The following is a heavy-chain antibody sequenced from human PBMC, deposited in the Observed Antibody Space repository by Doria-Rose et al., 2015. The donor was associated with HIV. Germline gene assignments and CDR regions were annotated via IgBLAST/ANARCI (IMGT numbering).Heavy chain of an antibody. Sequence: QVQLQESGPGLVKPSETLSLTCTVSGGLVASGTSYWDWIRQTPGKVLEWFGTIYYSGTTYYNPSLRGRVTISLHTSKTQYPMRRISVTAADTGVYYCAKQAVNWFDPWGQGTLVTVSS. D-gene: IGHD6-25*01. CDR3: AKQAVNWFDP. CDR2: IYYSGTT. CDR1: GGLVASGTSY. J-gene: IGHJ5*02. V-gene: IGHV4-39*01.